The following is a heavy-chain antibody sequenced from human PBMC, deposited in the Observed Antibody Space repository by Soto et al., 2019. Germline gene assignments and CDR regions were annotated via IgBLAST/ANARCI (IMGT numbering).Heavy chain of an antibody. J-gene: IGHJ4*02. Sequence: EVQLVESGGGLMQPGGSLRLSCAASGFNVSTNFMTWVRQAPGKGLEWVSVMYSGGTTYYADSVKGRFIISRYNFKNIPYLQMNTLRAEDTALYYCARGSGSLYYFHYGGQGTLVTVSS. D-gene: IGHD6-19*01. V-gene: IGHV3-53*01. CDR2: MYSGGTT. CDR3: ARGSGSLYYFHY. CDR1: GFNVSTNF.